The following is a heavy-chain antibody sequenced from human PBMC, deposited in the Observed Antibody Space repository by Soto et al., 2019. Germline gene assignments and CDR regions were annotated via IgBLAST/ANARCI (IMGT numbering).Heavy chain of an antibody. CDR3: ARGGGYCTPTSCAIDS. CDR1: RFSFSSYE. V-gene: IGHV3-23*01. CDR2: VSLTGART. J-gene: IGHJ4*02. D-gene: IGHD2-8*01. Sequence: VGSLRLSCVASRFSFSSYEMSWVRQAAGKGLEWVSRVSLTGARTNYAGSVKGRFTVSRDNFKNTLYLEMDSLRPEDTAIYYCARGGGYCTPTSCAIDSWGRGTPVTVSS.